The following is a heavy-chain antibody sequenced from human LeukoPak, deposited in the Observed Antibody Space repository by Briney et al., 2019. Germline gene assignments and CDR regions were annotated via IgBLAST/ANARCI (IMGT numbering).Heavy chain of an antibody. J-gene: IGHJ6*02. Sequence: SETLSLTCTVSGGSISSYYWSWSRQPAGKGLEWIGRIYTSGSTNYNPSLKSRVTMSVDTSKHQFSLKLSSVTAGDTAVYYCARGGAIPVYYYYGMDVWGQGTTVTVSS. V-gene: IGHV4-4*07. CDR3: ARGGAIPVYYYYGMDV. CDR1: GGSISSYY. CDR2: IYTSGST. D-gene: IGHD1-26*01.